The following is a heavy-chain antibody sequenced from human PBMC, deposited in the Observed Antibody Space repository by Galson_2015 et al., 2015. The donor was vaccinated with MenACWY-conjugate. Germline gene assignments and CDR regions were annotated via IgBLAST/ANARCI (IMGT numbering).Heavy chain of an antibody. D-gene: IGHD2-15*01. CDR3: ARDLGFYCSHNDCYSPY. CDR1: GFTFNNYW. V-gene: IGHV3-7*03. J-gene: IGHJ4*02. CDR2: IKQDGSEK. Sequence: SLRLSCAASGFTFNNYWMSWVCQVPGKEPEWVANIKQDGSEKYYVDSVRGRFTISRDNAKSSLFLQMNSLRAEDTAVYYCARDLGFYCSHNDCYSPYWGQGTLVTVSS.